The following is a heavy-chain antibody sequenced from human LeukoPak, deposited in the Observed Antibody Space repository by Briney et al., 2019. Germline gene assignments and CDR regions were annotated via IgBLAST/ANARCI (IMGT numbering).Heavy chain of an antibody. J-gene: IGHJ6*03. V-gene: IGHV4-61*02. CDR2: IYTSGST. Sequence: SETLSLTCTVSGGSISSGSYYWSWIRQPAGKGLEWIGRIYTSGSTNYNPSLKSRVTISVDTSKNQFSLKLSSVTAADTAVYYCARVTSSGYYYYYMDVWGKGTMVTVSS. CDR3: ARVTSSGYYYYYMDV. D-gene: IGHD3-22*01. CDR1: GGSISSGSYY.